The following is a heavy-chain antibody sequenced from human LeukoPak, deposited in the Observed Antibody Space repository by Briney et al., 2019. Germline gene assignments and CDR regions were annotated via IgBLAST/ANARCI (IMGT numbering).Heavy chain of an antibody. J-gene: IGHJ5*02. Sequence: PGGSLRLSCAASGFTLSSYCMSWVRQAPEGGLGWVDNIIQDGSEKYYVDSVRGRFTISRDNAKSSLYLQMTNLRAEDTAVYYCATDSFSFGDLNPGPWGQGTLVTVSS. V-gene: IGHV3-7*01. CDR2: IIQDGSEK. CDR3: ATDSFSFGDLNPGP. CDR1: GFTLSSYC. D-gene: IGHD3-16*01.